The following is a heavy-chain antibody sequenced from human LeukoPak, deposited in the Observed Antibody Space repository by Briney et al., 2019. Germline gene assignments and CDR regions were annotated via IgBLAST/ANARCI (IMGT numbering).Heavy chain of an antibody. J-gene: IGHJ4*02. CDR3: TTEWNYGSGSIFDY. D-gene: IGHD3-10*01. CDR2: IKRKSDGETT. CDR1: GFTFSNAW. Sequence: PGGSLRLSCATSGFTFSNAWMSWVCQAPGKGLEWVGRIKRKSDGETTDYAASVKGRFTISRDDSKNTVSLQMNSLKTEDTAVYYCTTEWNYGSGSIFDYWGQGTLVTVSS. V-gene: IGHV3-15*01.